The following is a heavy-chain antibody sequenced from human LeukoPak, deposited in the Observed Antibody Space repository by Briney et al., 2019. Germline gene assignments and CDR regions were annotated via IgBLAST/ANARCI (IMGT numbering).Heavy chain of an antibody. CDR3: ARSPGGGGGHMVRGVISDY. Sequence: ASVKVSCKASGYTFTSYGISWVRQAPGQGLEWMGWISAYNGNTNYAQKLQGRVTMTTDTSTSTAYMELRSLRSDDTAVYYCARSPGGGGGHMVRGVISDYWGQGTLVTVSS. CDR2: ISAYNGNT. V-gene: IGHV1-18*01. CDR1: GYTFTSYG. D-gene: IGHD3-10*01. J-gene: IGHJ4*02.